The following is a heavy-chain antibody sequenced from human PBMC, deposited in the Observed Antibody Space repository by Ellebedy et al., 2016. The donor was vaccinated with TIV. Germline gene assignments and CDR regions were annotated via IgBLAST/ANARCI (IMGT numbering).Heavy chain of an antibody. CDR3: ARPSAGAFDY. V-gene: IGHV5-51*01. Sequence: PGGSLRLSCKASGYNFTNYWIGWVRQMPGKDLEWMGFIYPGDSHTTYSPSFRGQVIISADKSVNTAFLHWSSLQASDTAVYYCARPSAGAFDYWGQGTLVTVSS. CDR2: IYPGDSHT. D-gene: IGHD3-10*01. CDR1: GYNFTNYW. J-gene: IGHJ4*02.